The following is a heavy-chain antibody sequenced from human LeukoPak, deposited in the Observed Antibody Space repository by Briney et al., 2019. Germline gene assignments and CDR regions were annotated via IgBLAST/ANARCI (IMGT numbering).Heavy chain of an antibody. CDR3: ARGAHWITMVRGVRGWFDP. CDR1: GGSFSGYY. CDR2: INHSGST. Sequence: PSETLSLTCAVYGGSFSGYYWSWIRQPPGKGLEWIGEINHSGSTNYNPSLESRVTISVDTSKNQFSLKLSSVTAADTAVCYCARGAHWITMVRGVRGWFDPWGQGTLVTVSS. V-gene: IGHV4-34*01. D-gene: IGHD3-10*01. J-gene: IGHJ5*02.